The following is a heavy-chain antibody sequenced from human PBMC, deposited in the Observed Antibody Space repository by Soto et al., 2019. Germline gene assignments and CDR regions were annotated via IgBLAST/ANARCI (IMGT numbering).Heavy chain of an antibody. CDR1: GGSISSSSYY. V-gene: IGHV4-39*01. CDR2: IYYSGST. CDR3: ARRTRYYDILTASSARSSNADS. Sequence: SETLSLTCTVSGGSISSSSYYWGWIRQPPGKGLEWIGSIYYSGSTYYNPSLKSRVTISVDTSKNQFSLKLSSVTAADTAVYYCARRTRYYDILTASSARSSNADSWGQGTQVT. D-gene: IGHD3-9*01. J-gene: IGHJ4*02.